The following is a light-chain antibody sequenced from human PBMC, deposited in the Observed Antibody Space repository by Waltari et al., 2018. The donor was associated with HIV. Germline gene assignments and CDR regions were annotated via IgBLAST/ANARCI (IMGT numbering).Light chain of an antibody. CDR3: CSYTGSTTWV. CDR2: EDN. CDR1: SSDVGSYNV. J-gene: IGLJ3*02. Sequence: QSALTQPPSVSGSPGQSITISCPATSSDVGSYNVVSWYQQHPGKAPKLIIYEDNKRPSGVSNRFSGSKSGNTASLTISGLQAEDEADYYCCSYTGSTTWVFGGGTKLTVL. V-gene: IGLV2-23*01.